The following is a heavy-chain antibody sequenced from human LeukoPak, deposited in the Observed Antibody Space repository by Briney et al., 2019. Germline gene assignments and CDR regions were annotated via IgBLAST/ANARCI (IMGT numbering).Heavy chain of an antibody. CDR2: IYHSGGT. CDR3: ARAPMVRGVIWYFDY. D-gene: IGHD3-10*01. J-gene: IGHJ4*02. Sequence: SETLSLTCAVSGGSISSGGYSWSWIRQPPGKGLEWIGYIYHSGGTYYNPSLKSRVTISVDRSKNQFSLKLSSVTAADTAVYYCARAPMVRGVIWYFDYWGQGTLVTVSS. CDR1: GGSISSGGYS. V-gene: IGHV4-30-2*01.